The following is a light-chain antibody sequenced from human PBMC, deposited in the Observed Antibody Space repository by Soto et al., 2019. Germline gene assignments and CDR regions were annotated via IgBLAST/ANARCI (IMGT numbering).Light chain of an antibody. J-gene: IGLJ1*01. Sequence: QSALTQPASVSGSPGQSITISCTGTTSDVGNYNLVSWYQQHPGKAPKLMIFDVSRRPSGVSDRFSASKSGNTASLTISGLQAEDEDDYYCSSYTSTNTLYVFGTGTKVTVL. CDR2: DVS. CDR3: SSYTSTNTLYV. V-gene: IGLV2-14*03. CDR1: TSDVGNYNL.